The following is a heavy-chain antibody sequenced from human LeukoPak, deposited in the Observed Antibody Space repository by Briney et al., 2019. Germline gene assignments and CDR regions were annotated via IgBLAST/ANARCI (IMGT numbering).Heavy chain of an antibody. CDR1: GFTFSTYS. D-gene: IGHD2-2*01. CDR2: ISSSSSTI. J-gene: IGHJ4*02. CDR3: AKDRLSGYCSGTSCPPIFDY. V-gene: IGHV3-48*01. Sequence: GGSLRLSCAASGFTFSTYSMTWVRQAPGKGLEWVSYISSSSSTIYYAASVKGRFTISRDNSKNTLYLQMNSLRVEDTAVYYCAKDRLSGYCSGTSCPPIFDYWGQGTLVTVSS.